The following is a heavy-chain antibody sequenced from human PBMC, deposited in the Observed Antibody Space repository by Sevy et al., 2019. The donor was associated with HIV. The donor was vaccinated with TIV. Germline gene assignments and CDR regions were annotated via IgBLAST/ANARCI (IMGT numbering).Heavy chain of an antibody. Sequence: GGSLRLSCGASGFTFSSYAMSWVRQAPGKGLEWVSVISGRGDTTYYADSVKGRLTISRDNSRNKLYLQMNSLRAEDTAVYYCAKDRRYGDIGLFDYWGQGTLVTVSS. D-gene: IGHD4-17*01. CDR2: ISGRGDTT. CDR1: GFTFSSYA. J-gene: IGHJ4*02. CDR3: AKDRRYGDIGLFDY. V-gene: IGHV3-23*01.